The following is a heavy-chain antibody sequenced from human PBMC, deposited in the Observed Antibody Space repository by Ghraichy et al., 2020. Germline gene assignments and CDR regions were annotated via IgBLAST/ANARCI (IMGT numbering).Heavy chain of an antibody. CDR3: ARSRDRYYDFWSGYGSSYGMVV. V-gene: IGHV3-48*02. Sequence: GESLNISCAASGFTFSSYSMNWVRQAPGKGLEWVSYISSSSSTIYYADSVKGRFTISRDNAKNSLYLQMNSLRDEDTAVYYCARSRDRYYDFWSGYGSSYGMVVWGQGATLTVSS. J-gene: IGHJ6*02. CDR2: ISSSSSTI. CDR1: GFTFSSYS. D-gene: IGHD3-3*01.